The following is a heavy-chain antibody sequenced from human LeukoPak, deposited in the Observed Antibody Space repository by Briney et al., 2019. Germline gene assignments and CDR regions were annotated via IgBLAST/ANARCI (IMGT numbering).Heavy chain of an antibody. Sequence: SETLSLTCTVSGGSISSSSYYWGWIRQPPGKGLEWIGSIYYSGSTYYNPSLKSRVTISVDTSKNQFSLKLSSVTAADTAVYYCARDQILWFGELLPFDYWGQGTLVTVSS. V-gene: IGHV4-39*07. J-gene: IGHJ4*02. CDR1: GGSISSSSYY. D-gene: IGHD3-10*01. CDR2: IYYSGST. CDR3: ARDQILWFGELLPFDY.